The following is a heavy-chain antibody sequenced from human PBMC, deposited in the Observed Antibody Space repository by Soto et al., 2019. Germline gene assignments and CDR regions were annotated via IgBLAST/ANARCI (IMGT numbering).Heavy chain of an antibody. J-gene: IGHJ1*01. CDR2: IIPIFGTT. V-gene: IGHV1-69*13. CDR1: GGTFNSYS. CDR3: ASPFAWSIARYFQH. Sequence: SVKVSCKASGGTFNSYSIDWVRQAPGQGLEWMGGIIPIFGTTNYPQKLQGRVKLTADESTSTAYMELSSLRSEDTAVYYCASPFAWSIARYFQHWGQGTLVTVSS. D-gene: IGHD3-9*01.